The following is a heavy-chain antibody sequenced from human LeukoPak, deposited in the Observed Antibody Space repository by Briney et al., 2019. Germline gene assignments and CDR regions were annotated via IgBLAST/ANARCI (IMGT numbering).Heavy chain of an antibody. CDR2: IVVGSGNT. V-gene: IGHV1-58*01. CDR1: GFTFTSSA. D-gene: IGHD6-6*01. Sequence: SVKVSCKASGFTFTSSAVQWVRQARGQRLEWIGWIVVGSGNTNYAQKFQERVTITGDMSTSTAYMELSSLRSEDTAVYYCAAGLAARPFFYFDYWGQGPLVTV. J-gene: IGHJ4*02. CDR3: AAGLAARPFFYFDY.